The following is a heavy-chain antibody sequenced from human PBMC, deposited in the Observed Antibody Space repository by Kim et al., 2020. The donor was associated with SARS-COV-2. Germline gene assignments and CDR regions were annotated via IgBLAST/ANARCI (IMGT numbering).Heavy chain of an antibody. J-gene: IGHJ4*02. CDR3: ARVFDWAYSSGWYVDY. Sequence: ASVKVSCKASGYTFTSYGISWVRQAPGQGLEWMGWISAYNGNTNYAQKLQGRVTMTTDTSTSTAYMELRSLKSDDTAVYYCARVFDWAYSSGWYVDYWGQGTLVTVSS. D-gene: IGHD6-19*01. CDR2: ISAYNGNT. V-gene: IGHV1-18*01. CDR1: GYTFTSYG.